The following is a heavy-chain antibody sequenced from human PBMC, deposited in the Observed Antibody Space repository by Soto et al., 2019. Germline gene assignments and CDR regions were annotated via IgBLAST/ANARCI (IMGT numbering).Heavy chain of an antibody. D-gene: IGHD4-17*01. CDR2: ISYTGSA. J-gene: IGHJ6*02. V-gene: IGHV4-59*01. Sequence: PSETLSLTCTVSGGSINYSYWTWIRQPPGKGLEWIGYISYTGSANYNASLKSRLTISVDTSKNQFSLKLSSVTAADTALYYCARVNYGDYYYGMDVWGPGTTVTVSS. CDR1: GGSINYSY. CDR3: ARVNYGDYYYGMDV.